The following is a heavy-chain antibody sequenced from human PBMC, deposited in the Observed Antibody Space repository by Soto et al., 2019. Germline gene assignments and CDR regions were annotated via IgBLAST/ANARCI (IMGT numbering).Heavy chain of an antibody. CDR3: VSPFTSPQWLYGRGV. V-gene: IGHV1-18*01. D-gene: IGHD2-2*01. CDR2: ISAYNGNT. Sequence: GASVKVSCKASGYTFTSYGISWVRQAPGQGLEWMGWISAYNGNTNYAQKLQGRVTMTTDTSTSTAYMELRSLRSDDTAVYYCVSPFTSPQWLYGRGVWGKGPTFT. CDR1: GYTFTSYG. J-gene: IGHJ6*04.